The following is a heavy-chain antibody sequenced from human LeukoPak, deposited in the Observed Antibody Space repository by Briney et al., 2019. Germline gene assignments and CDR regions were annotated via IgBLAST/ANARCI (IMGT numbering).Heavy chain of an antibody. V-gene: IGHV1-69*05. D-gene: IGHD6-13*01. CDR3: ARARHSSLVPYYYYYMDV. CDR2: IIPIFGTA. J-gene: IGHJ6*03. CDR1: GGTFSSYA. Sequence: ASVKVSCKASGGTFSSYAISWVRQAPGQGLEWMGGIIPIFGTANYAQKFQGRVTITTDESTSTAYMELSSLRSEDTAVYYCARARHSSLVPYYYYYMDVWGKGTTVTVSS.